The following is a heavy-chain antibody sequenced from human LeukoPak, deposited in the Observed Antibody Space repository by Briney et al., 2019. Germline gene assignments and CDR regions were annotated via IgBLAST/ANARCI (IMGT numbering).Heavy chain of an antibody. V-gene: IGHV4-4*02. CDR1: GGSISSSNW. D-gene: IGHD2-15*01. Sequence: SGTLSLTWAVSGGSISSSNWWSWVRQPPGKGLEWIGEIYHSGSTNYNPSLKSRVTISVDKSKNQFSLKLSSVTAADTAVYYCARDNRYCSGGSCYSGDYWGQGTLVTVSS. CDR3: ARDNRYCSGGSCYSGDY. J-gene: IGHJ4*02. CDR2: IYHSGST.